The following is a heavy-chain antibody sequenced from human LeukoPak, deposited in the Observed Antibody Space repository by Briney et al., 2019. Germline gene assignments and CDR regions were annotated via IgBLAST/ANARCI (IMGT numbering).Heavy chain of an antibody. V-gene: IGHV3-30*03. CDR1: GFTFSNYG. CDR2: ISYDESNK. CDR3: ARDHIAVAGTLGWFDP. Sequence: GGSLRLSCAASGFTFSNYGMHWVRQAPGKGLEWVAFISYDESNKYYEDSVKGRFTISRDTFKNTLYLQMNSLRAEDTAVYFCARDHIAVAGTLGWFDPWGQGTLVTVSS. J-gene: IGHJ5*02. D-gene: IGHD6-19*01.